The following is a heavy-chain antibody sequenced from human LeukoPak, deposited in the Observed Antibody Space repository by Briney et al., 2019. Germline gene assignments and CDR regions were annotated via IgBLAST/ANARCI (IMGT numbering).Heavy chain of an antibody. Sequence: PSQTLSLTCTVSGGSISSGDYYWSWIRQPPGKGLEWLGYIYYSGSTYYNPSLKSRVTISVDTSKNQFSLKLSSVTAADTAVYYCARESYDYSIFGGMDVWGQGTTVTVSS. CDR2: IYYSGST. CDR3: ARESYDYSIFGGMDV. J-gene: IGHJ6*02. D-gene: IGHD4-11*01. CDR1: GGSISSGDYY. V-gene: IGHV4-30-4*01.